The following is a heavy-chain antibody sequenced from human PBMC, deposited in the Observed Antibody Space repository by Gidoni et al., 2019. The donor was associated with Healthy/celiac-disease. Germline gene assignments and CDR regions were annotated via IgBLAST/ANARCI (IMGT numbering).Heavy chain of an antibody. D-gene: IGHD6-19*01. CDR1: GFTFSSYG. CDR3: AREQRGWNYYYGMDV. V-gene: IGHV3-33*01. J-gene: IGHJ6*02. CDR2: IWYDGSNK. Sequence: QVQLVESGGGVVQPGRSLRLSCAASGFTFSSYGMHWVRQAPGKGLEWVAVIWYDGSNKYYADSVKGRFTISRDNSKNTLYLQMNSLRAEDTAVYYCAREQRGWNYYYGMDVWGQGTTVTVSS.